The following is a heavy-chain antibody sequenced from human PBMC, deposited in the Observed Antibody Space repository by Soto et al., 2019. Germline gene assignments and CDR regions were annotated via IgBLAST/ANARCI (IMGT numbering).Heavy chain of an antibody. V-gene: IGHV3-33*01. CDR3: AREIGYSSTWPSY. D-gene: IGHD6-13*01. J-gene: IGHJ4*02. Sequence: QVQLVESGGGVVQPGRSLRLSCAASGFSLGSYGMHWVRQAPGKGLEWVAVIGFDGNNDYYANSVKGRFTISRENSGNTLYLEMKSLRVEDTAVYSCAREIGYSSTWPSYWGPGTLVTVSS. CDR2: IGFDGNND. CDR1: GFSLGSYG.